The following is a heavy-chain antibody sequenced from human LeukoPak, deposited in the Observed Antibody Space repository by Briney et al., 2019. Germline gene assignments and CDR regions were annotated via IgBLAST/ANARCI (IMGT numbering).Heavy chain of an antibody. D-gene: IGHD1-26*01. Sequence: GESLKISCKGSGYSFTSYWIGWVRQMPGKGLEWMGIIYPGDSDTRYSPSFQGQVTISADKSISTAYLQWSSLKASDTAMYYCARERRELLLYYYYGMDVWGQGTTVTVSS. V-gene: IGHV5-51*01. J-gene: IGHJ6*02. CDR2: IYPGDSDT. CDR3: ARERRELLLYYYYGMDV. CDR1: GYSFTSYW.